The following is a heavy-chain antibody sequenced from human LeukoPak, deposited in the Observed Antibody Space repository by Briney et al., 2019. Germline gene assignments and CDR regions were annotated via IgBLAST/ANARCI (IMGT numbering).Heavy chain of an antibody. CDR3: ASQGAFGTMVRGISY. V-gene: IGHV4-31*03. D-gene: IGHD3-10*01. J-gene: IGHJ4*02. CDR2: IYYSGST. CDR1: GGSISSGGYY. Sequence: SETLSLTCTVSGGSISSGGYYWSWTRQHPGKGLEWIGYIYYSGSTYYNPSLKSRVTISVDTSKNQFSLKLSSVTAADTAVYYCASQGAFGTMVRGISYWGQGTLVTVSS.